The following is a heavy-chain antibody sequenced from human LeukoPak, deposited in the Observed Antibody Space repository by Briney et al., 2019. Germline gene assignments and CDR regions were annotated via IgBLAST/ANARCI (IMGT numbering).Heavy chain of an antibody. CDR3: ARGSLHSAYGFDY. CDR2: ISRSGSDT. CDR1: GFTFSDHY. V-gene: IGHV3-11*06. Sequence: GGSLRLSCAASGFTFSDHYMSWIRQAPGRGLEWVSYISRSGSDTKYADSVKGRFTMSGDNAKNSVYLQMNSLRAEDTAVYYCARGSLHSAYGFDYWGQGTLVTVSS. D-gene: IGHD5-12*01. J-gene: IGHJ4*02.